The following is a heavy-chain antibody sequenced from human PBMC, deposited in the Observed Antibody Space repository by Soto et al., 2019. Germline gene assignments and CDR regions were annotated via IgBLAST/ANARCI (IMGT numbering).Heavy chain of an antibody. D-gene: IGHD3-10*01. CDR3: ARAAVRGVIIGWFDP. J-gene: IGHJ5*02. CDR1: GGTFSSYA. CDR2: IIPIFGTA. V-gene: IGHV1-69*12. Sequence: QVQLVQSGAEVKKPGSSVKVSCKASGGTFSSYAISWVRQAPGQGLEWMGGIIPIFGTANYAQKFQGRVTITADESTSTAYRELSSLRSEDTAVYYCARAAVRGVIIGWFDPWGQGTLVTVSS.